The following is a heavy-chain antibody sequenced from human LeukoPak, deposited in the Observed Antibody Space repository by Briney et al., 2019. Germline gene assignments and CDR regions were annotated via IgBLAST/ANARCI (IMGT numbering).Heavy chain of an antibody. J-gene: IGHJ4*02. CDR2: IDPSDSYT. CDR1: GYSFTSYW. D-gene: IGHD3-22*01. V-gene: IGHV5-10-1*01. CDR3: ARRAYDSSPSDY. Sequence: GESLKISCKGSGYSFTSYWISWVRQMPGKGLEWMGRIDPSDSYTNYSPSFQGHVTISADKSIRTAYLQWSSLKASDTAMYYCARRAYDSSPSDYWGQGTLVTVSS.